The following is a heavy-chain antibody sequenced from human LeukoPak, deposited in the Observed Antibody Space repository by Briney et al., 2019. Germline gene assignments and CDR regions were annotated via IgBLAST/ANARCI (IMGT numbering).Heavy chain of an antibody. CDR3: ARVITVRGVIFDY. CDR2: IYYSGST. V-gene: IGHV4-59*01. D-gene: IGHD3-16*01. Sequence: SETLSLTCTVSGGSFNTYYWSWIRQPPGKGLEWLGYIYYSGSTNYNPSLESRVTTSVDTSKNQFSLKLSSVTAADTAVYYCARVITVRGVIFDYWGQGTLVTVSS. CDR1: GGSFNTYY. J-gene: IGHJ4*02.